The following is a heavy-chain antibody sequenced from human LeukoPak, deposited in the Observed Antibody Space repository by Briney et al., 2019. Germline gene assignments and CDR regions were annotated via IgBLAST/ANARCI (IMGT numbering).Heavy chain of an antibody. Sequence: PGGSLRPSRAASAFTFDDYAMHWVRHAPGKGLGWVSGISWNSGSIGYADSVKGRFTISRDNAKNSLYLQMNSLRAEDTGLYYCAKDISRCIQLWVFDYWGQGTLVTVSS. CDR1: AFTFDDYA. D-gene: IGHD5-18*01. V-gene: IGHV3-9*01. J-gene: IGHJ4*02. CDR3: AKDISRCIQLWVFDY. CDR2: ISWNSGSI.